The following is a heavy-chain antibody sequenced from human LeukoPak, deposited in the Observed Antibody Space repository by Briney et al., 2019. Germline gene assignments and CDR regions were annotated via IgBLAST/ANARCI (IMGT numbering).Heavy chain of an antibody. D-gene: IGHD5-24*01. J-gene: IGHJ1*01. CDR3: ARGEVGDGYNTEYFQH. V-gene: IGHV4-59*01. Sequence: PSETLSLTCTVSGGSISSYYWSWIRQPPGKGLEWIGYIYYSGSTNYNPSLKSRVTISVDTSKNQFSLKLSSVTAADTAVYYCARGEVGDGYNTEYFQHWGQGTLVTVSS. CDR2: IYYSGST. CDR1: GGSISSYY.